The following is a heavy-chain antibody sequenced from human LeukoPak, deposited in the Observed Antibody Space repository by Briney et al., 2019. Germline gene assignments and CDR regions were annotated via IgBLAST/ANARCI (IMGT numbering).Heavy chain of an antibody. Sequence: SETLSLTCTVSGGSISSSTYYWGWIRQPPGKGLEWIGSIYYRGTTYYNPSLKSRVTISIDTSDNQFSLKLSSVTAADTAVYYCARIERNYGDLRGYWGFDPWGQGTLVTVSS. CDR2: IYYRGTT. CDR3: ARIERNYGDLRGYWGFDP. V-gene: IGHV4-39*07. CDR1: GGSISSSTYY. D-gene: IGHD4-17*01. J-gene: IGHJ5*02.